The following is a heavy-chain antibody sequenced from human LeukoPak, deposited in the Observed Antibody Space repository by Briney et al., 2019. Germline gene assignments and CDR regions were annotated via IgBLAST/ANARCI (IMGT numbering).Heavy chain of an antibody. CDR3: ANLGEGSYYDILTGYSKREPWDY. D-gene: IGHD3-9*01. Sequence: PGGSLRLSCAASGFTFSSYGMHWVRQAPGKGLEWVAFIRYDGSNKYYADSVKGRFTISRDNSKNTLYLQMNSLRAEDTAVYYRANLGEGSYYDILTGYSKREPWDYWGQGTLATVSS. CDR2: IRYDGSNK. CDR1: GFTFSSYG. V-gene: IGHV3-30*02. J-gene: IGHJ4*02.